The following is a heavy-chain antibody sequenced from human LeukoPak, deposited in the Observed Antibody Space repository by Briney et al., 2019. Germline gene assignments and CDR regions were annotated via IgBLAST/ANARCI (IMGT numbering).Heavy chain of an antibody. CDR3: AKEGYDYVWGSYRKYQFDY. D-gene: IGHD3-16*02. CDR2: ISGSGGST. CDR1: GFTFSSYA. V-gene: IGHV3-23*01. J-gene: IGHJ4*02. Sequence: GGSLRLSCAASGFTFSSYAMSWVRQAPGKGLEWVSAISGSGGSTYYADSVKSTYYADTVKGRFTISRDNSKNTLNLQTNSLRAEDTAVYYCAKEGYDYVWGSYRKYQFDYWGQGTLVTVSS.